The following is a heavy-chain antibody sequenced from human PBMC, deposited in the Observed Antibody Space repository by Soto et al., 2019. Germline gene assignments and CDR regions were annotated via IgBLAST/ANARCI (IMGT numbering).Heavy chain of an antibody. CDR3: ARGGYYYDSSDYLRLDT. D-gene: IGHD3-22*01. V-gene: IGHV4-59*01. CDR1: GGPMSSFY. Sequence: SETLSLTCTVSGGPMSSFYWSWIRQPPGKGLEWIGYVYYSGSTNYNPSLKSRVTMSVDLSKNQFSLKLTSVTAADTAVYFCARGGYYYDSSDYLRLDTWGQGTLVT. CDR2: VYYSGST. J-gene: IGHJ5*02.